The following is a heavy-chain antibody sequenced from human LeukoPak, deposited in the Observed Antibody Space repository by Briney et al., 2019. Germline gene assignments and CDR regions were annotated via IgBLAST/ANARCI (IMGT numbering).Heavy chain of an antibody. J-gene: IGHJ1*01. Sequence: GGSLRLSCAASGFTFSSYEMNWVRQAPGKGLVWVGRIKSKTDGGTTDYAAPVKGRFTISRDDSKNTLYLQMNSLKTEDTAVYYCTTDENSRTAYYDFWSGYYVAEYFQHWGQGTLVTVSS. V-gene: IGHV3-15*01. CDR2: IKSKTDGGTT. D-gene: IGHD3-3*01. CDR3: TTDENSRTAYYDFWSGYYVAEYFQH. CDR1: GFTFSSYE.